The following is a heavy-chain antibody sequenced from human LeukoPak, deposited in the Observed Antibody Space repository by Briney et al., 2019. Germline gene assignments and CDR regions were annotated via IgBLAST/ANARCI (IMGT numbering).Heavy chain of an antibody. D-gene: IGHD3-22*01. V-gene: IGHV3-53*01. Sequence: SGGSLRLSCAASGFTVSSNYMSWVRQAPGKGLEWASVIYSGGSTYYADSVKGRFTISRDNSKNTLYLQMNSLRAEDTAVYYCARCYYDSSGYLYYFDYWGQGTLVTVSS. CDR3: ARCYYDSSGYLYYFDY. J-gene: IGHJ4*02. CDR1: GFTVSSNY. CDR2: IYSGGST.